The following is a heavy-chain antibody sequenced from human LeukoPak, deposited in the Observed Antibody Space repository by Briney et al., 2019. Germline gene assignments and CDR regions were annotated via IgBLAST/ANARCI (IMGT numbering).Heavy chain of an antibody. D-gene: IGHD2-2*01. CDR1: GFTFSSYE. Sequence: PGGSLRLSCAASGFTFSSYEMNWVRQAPGKGLEWVSYISSSGSTIYYADSVKGRFTISRDNAKNSLYLQMNSLRAEDTAVYYCAIEIVVVPAATDDYWGQGTLVTVSS. J-gene: IGHJ4*02. CDR2: ISSSGSTI. V-gene: IGHV3-48*03. CDR3: AIEIVVVPAATDDY.